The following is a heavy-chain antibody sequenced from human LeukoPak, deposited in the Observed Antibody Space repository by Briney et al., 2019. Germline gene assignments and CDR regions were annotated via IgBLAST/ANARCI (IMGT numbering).Heavy chain of an antibody. CDR2: INPNSGGT. Sequence: GASVKVSCKASGYTFTGYYMHWVRQAPGQGLEWMGWINPNSGGTNYAQKFQGRVTMTRDTSISTAYMELSRLRSDDTAVYYCAXXIQLWSYPYYFDYWGQGTLVTVSS. CDR1: GYTFTGYY. D-gene: IGHD5-18*01. V-gene: IGHV1-2*02. J-gene: IGHJ4*02. CDR3: AXXIQLWSYPYYFDY.